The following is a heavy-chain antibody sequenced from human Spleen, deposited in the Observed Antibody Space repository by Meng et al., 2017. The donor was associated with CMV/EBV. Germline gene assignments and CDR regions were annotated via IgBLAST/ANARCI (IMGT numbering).Heavy chain of an antibody. V-gene: IGHV3-7*01. CDR3: AKCSSSSSAYYYGMDV. Sequence: GGSLRLSCAASGFTFSSYRMNWVRQAPGKGLEWVANIKQDGSEKYYVDSVKGRFTISRDNAKNSLYLQMNSLRAEDTAVYYCAKCSSSSSAYYYGMDVWGQGTTVTVSS. CDR1: GFTFSSYR. CDR2: IKQDGSEK. D-gene: IGHD6-6*01. J-gene: IGHJ6*02.